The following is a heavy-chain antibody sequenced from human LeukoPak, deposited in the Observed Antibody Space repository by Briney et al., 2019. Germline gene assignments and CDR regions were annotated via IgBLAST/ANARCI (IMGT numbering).Heavy chain of an antibody. D-gene: IGHD2-21*01. CDR3: ARIGLGLWDY. J-gene: IGHJ4*02. Sequence: PGGSLRLSCAASGFTFSSYEMNWVRQAPGKGREWVSYISSSGSTIYYADSVKGRFTISRDNAKNSLYLQMNSLRAEDTAVYYCARIGLGLWDYWGQGTLVTVSS. CDR2: ISSSGSTI. CDR1: GFTFSSYE. V-gene: IGHV3-48*03.